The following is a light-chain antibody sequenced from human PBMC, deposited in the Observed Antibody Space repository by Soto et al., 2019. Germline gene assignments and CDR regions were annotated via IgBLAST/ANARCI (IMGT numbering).Light chain of an antibody. J-gene: IGKJ3*01. Sequence: DIVMTQSPDSLAVSLGERATINCKSSQSVLYSSNNKDYLAWYQQKPGQPPKLLIYWASTRESGVPDRFSGSGSETDFTLTISSLQAEDVAVYYCHQYYSTPPTFGPGTKVDV. CDR2: WAS. V-gene: IGKV4-1*01. CDR3: HQYYSTPPT. CDR1: QSVLYSSNNKDY.